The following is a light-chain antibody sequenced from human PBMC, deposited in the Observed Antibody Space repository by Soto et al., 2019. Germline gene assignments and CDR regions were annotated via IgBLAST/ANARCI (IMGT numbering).Light chain of an antibody. CDR1: QAITNN. CDR3: QQVKSYPRT. Sequence: DIHLTQSPSSLSASVGDRVTITYRASQAITNNLAWYQQKPGNPPKLLIYEESTLHSGVPSRFSGRKVGTQFILTIDSLQPEDFATYYCQQVKSYPRTFGGGTTVEIK. CDR2: EES. J-gene: IGKJ4*01. V-gene: IGKV1-9*01.